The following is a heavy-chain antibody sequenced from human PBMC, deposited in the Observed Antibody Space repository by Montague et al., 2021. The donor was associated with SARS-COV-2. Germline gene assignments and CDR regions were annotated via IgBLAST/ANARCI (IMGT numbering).Heavy chain of an antibody. D-gene: IGHD4-23*01. CDR2: INHSGTT. V-gene: IGHV4-34*01. CDR3: ARWDPQTLTLIGLRGKSASDY. Sequence: SETLSLTCAVYGGSFSGYYWTWIRQSPGKGLDWIADINHSGTTNYNFNPSLRSRVTISVDTSKSQFSLKLSSVTAADTGVYYCARWDPQTLTLIGLRGKSASDYWGQGTLVTVSS. CDR1: GGSFSGYY. J-gene: IGHJ4*02.